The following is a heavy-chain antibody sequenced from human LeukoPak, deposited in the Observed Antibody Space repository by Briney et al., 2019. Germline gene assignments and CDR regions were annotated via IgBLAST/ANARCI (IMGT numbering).Heavy chain of an antibody. J-gene: IGHJ4*02. CDR1: GFAFSTYG. CDR2: ISYDGKVK. CDR3: AKEIHPRSSNGWPFDY. Sequence: GGSLRLSCAASGFAFSTYGMQWVRQAPGKGLEWVAVISYDGKVKHYTDSVKGRFTISRDNSRNTLYLQMNSLGTEDTALYYCAKEIHPRSSNGWPFDYWGQGTLVTVSS. D-gene: IGHD6-19*01. V-gene: IGHV3-30*18.